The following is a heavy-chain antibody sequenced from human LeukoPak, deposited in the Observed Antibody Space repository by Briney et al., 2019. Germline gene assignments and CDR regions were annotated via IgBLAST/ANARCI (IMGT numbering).Heavy chain of an antibody. CDR1: GYTFTGYY. D-gene: IGHD2-2*01. Sequence: ASVKVSCKASGYTFTGYYMHWVRQAPGQGLEWMGWINPNSGGTNYAQKFQGRVTMTGDTSISTAYMELSRLRSDDTAVYYCARGIVVVPAPSDYMDVWGKGTTVTVSS. V-gene: IGHV1-2*02. J-gene: IGHJ6*03. CDR3: ARGIVVVPAPSDYMDV. CDR2: INPNSGGT.